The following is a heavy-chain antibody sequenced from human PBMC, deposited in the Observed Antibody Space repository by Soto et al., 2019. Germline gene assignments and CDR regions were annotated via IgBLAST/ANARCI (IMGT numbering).Heavy chain of an antibody. CDR3: AGDSSGFRWYFDL. D-gene: IGHD6-19*01. J-gene: IGHJ2*01. CDR2: TYYRSKWYN. CDR1: GDSVSSATAT. Sequence: QVQLQQSGPGLVKPSQTLSLICAISGDSVSSATATWSWIRQSPSRGLEWLGRTYYRSKWYNDYAVSVKSRIAIAPDTSKNQLSLRLSSVTPEDAAVYFCAGDSSGFRWYFDLWGRGTLVTVSS. V-gene: IGHV6-1*02.